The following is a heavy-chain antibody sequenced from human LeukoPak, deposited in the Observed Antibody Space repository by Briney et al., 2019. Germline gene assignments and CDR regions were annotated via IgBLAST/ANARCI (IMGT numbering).Heavy chain of an antibody. V-gene: IGHV3-23*01. CDR2: ISGSGGST. J-gene: IGHJ4*02. D-gene: IGHD2-15*01. Sequence: GGSLRLSCAASGFTFNTYAMSWVRQAPGKGLEWVSAISGSGGSTYYADSVKGRFTISRDNSKNTLCPQIHSLRAEDTAVYYCAKGKGSSSSSIDWWGQGTLVTVSS. CDR1: GFTFNTYA. CDR3: AKGKGSSSSSIDW.